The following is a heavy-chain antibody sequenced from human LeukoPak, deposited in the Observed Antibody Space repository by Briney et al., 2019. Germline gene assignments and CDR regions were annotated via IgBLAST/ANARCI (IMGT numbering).Heavy chain of an antibody. D-gene: IGHD5-12*01. CDR3: ARPVQTAAISPFDY. Sequence: PSETLSLTCDVPGYSISSGYYWGWIRQSPGKGLEWIGSIYHSGSTYYNPSLKSRLTISVDTSKNQFSLRLSSVTAADTAVYFCARPVQTAAISPFDYWGQGTLVTVSS. J-gene: IGHJ4*02. CDR1: GYSISSGYY. CDR2: IYHSGST. V-gene: IGHV4-38-2*01.